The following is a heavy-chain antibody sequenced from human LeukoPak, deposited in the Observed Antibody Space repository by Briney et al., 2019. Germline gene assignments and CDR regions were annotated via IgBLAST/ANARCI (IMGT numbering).Heavy chain of an antibody. CDR2: VYHSGST. CDR3: ARVREYYYDSSGYIPYNWFDP. CDR1: GYSIIRGYY. Sequence: SSETLSLTCTISGYSIIRGYYWGWIRQPPGKGLEWIGSVYHSGSTYYNPSLKSRVTISVDTSKNQFSLKLSSVTAADTAVYYCARVREYYYDSSGYIPYNWFDPWGQGTLVTVSS. D-gene: IGHD3-22*01. J-gene: IGHJ5*02. V-gene: IGHV4-38-2*02.